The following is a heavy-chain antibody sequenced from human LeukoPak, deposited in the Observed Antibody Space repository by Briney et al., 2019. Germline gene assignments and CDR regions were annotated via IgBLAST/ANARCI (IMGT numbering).Heavy chain of an antibody. J-gene: IGHJ2*01. CDR1: GXXISSHY. CDR2: IYYSGST. V-gene: IGHV4-59*11. Sequence: SETLSLTCTVXGXXISSHYWSWIXQPPGXGLEWIGYIYYSGSTNYNASLQSRVTISVDTSKNQFSLKLSSVTAADTXVYXCARGGWSLDVWGRGTLVTVSS. CDR3: ARGGWSLDV.